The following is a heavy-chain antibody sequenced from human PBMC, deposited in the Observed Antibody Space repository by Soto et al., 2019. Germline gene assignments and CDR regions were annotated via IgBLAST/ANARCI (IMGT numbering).Heavy chain of an antibody. J-gene: IGHJ4*02. D-gene: IGHD6-19*01. CDR2: IIPLFGTA. CDR3: ARPKGSYSSGYYYFDY. CDR1: GGTFSTYA. Sequence: SVKVSWKTSGGTFSTYAIYWVRQAPGQGLEWMGAIIPLFGTADYAQKFQGRVTITADESTSTASMELSSLKSEDTAVYYCARPKGSYSSGYYYFDYWAQGTLVTVSS. V-gene: IGHV1-69*13.